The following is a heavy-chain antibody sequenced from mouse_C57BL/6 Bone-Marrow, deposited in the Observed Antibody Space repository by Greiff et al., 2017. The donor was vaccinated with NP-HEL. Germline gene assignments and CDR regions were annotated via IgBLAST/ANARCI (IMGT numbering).Heavy chain of an antibody. CDR2: ISNGGGST. CDR1: GFTFSDYY. Sequence: EVKLVESGGGLVQPGGSLKLSCAASGFTFSDYYMYWVRQTPEKRLEWVAYISNGGGSTYYPDTVKGRFTISRDNAKNTLYLQMSRLKSEDTAMYYCARVITTVVEDYAMDYWGQGTSVTVSS. CDR3: ARVITTVVEDYAMDY. V-gene: IGHV5-12*01. J-gene: IGHJ4*01. D-gene: IGHD1-1*01.